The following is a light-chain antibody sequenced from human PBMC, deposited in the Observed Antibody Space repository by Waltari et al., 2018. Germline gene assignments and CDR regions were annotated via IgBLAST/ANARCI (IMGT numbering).Light chain of an antibody. CDR3: QQYNSYSGYT. CDR1: QNINTW. J-gene: IGKJ2*01. Sequence: DIQMTQSPSTLSAFVGDTVTITCRASQNINTWLAWYQQKPGKAPNLLIYKASSLKSGVTSRFSGVGSGTEVTLTISNLQPDDFATYYCQQYNSYSGYTFGQGTKLEIK. V-gene: IGKV1-5*03. CDR2: KAS.